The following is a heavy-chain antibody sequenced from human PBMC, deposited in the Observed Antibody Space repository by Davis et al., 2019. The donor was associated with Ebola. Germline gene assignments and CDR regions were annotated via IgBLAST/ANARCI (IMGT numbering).Heavy chain of an antibody. Sequence: ASVKVSCKASGGTFSSYAISWVRQAPGQGLEWMGWINPNSGGTNYAQKFQGRVTMTRDTSISTAYMELSRLRSDDTAVYYCARATGLGGSYGYAFDIWGQGTMVTVSS. V-gene: IGHV1-2*02. J-gene: IGHJ3*02. D-gene: IGHD1-26*01. CDR3: ARATGLGGSYGYAFDI. CDR1: GGTFSSYA. CDR2: INPNSGGT.